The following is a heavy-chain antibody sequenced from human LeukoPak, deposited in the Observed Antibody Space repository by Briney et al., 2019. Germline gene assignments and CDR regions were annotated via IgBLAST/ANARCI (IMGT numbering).Heavy chain of an antibody. CDR3: ARIVRGIVMPQNAFDV. Sequence: GGSLRLSCAASGFTFSSYWMTWVRQAPGKGLEWVANIKQDGSEKFSVDSVRGRFIISRDNAKSSLYLQMNSLRGEDTAVYYCARIVRGIVMPQNAFDVWGQGTKVTVSS. J-gene: IGHJ3*01. D-gene: IGHD3-22*01. CDR1: GFTFSSYW. V-gene: IGHV3-7*01. CDR2: IKQDGSEK.